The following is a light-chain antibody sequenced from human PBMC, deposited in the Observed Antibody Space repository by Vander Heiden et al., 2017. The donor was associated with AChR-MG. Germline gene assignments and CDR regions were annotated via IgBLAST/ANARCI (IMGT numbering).Light chain of an antibody. J-gene: IGLJ1*01. V-gene: IGLV3-21*02. Sequence: STVLTQTPSVSVAPGQTATITCGGSNLGSISVHWYQQKAGQAPVVVVVDDSGRPSGIPERFSGTHSGDTATLTISRVEAGDEADYYCQVWDSTYDHPDVFGGGTRVTVL. CDR2: DDS. CDR1: NLGSIS. CDR3: QVWDSTYDHPDV.